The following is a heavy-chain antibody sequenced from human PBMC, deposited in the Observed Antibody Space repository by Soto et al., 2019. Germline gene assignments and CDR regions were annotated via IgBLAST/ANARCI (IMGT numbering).Heavy chain of an antibody. V-gene: IGHV1-69*13. D-gene: IGHD6-19*01. Sequence: SVKVSCKASRVAFSKFIVTWVRQAPGLGLEWVGGIIPIFGTANYAQKFQGRVTITADESTSTSCMEVNNLRSEDTAVYYCAKVRYSSPMGYYYGMDVWGQGTTVTVSS. CDR3: AKVRYSSPMGYYYGMDV. CDR2: IIPIFGTA. CDR1: RVAFSKFI. J-gene: IGHJ6*02.